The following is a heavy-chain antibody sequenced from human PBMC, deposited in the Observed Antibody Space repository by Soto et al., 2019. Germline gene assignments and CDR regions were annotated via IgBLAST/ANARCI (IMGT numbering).Heavy chain of an antibody. D-gene: IGHD5-18*01. CDR1: GGSFSGYY. CDR3: ARGRGYSYGKALAY. Sequence: QVQLQQWGAGLLKPSETLSLTCAVYGGSFSGYYWSWIRQPPGKGLEWIGEINHSGSTDYNPSLKSRVTISVDTSKNQFSLKLSSVTAADTAVYYCARGRGYSYGKALAYWGQGTLVTVSS. CDR2: INHSGST. J-gene: IGHJ4*02. V-gene: IGHV4-34*01.